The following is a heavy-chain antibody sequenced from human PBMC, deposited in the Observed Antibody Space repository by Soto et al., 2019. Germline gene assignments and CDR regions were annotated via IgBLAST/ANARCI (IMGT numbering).Heavy chain of an antibody. CDR1: GFTFRSYV. Sequence: QVQLVESGGGVVQPGTSLRLSCVGSGFTFRSYVIHWVRQAPGKGLEGVALTSYDGSNKYYDDSVKGRINISRDNSRNTVELQTDSLRREVTALYYCARWGTTEGLDVWGQGSLVSVSS. CDR2: TSYDGSNK. D-gene: IGHD3-16*01. CDR3: ARWGTTEGLDV. J-gene: IGHJ4*02. V-gene: IGHV3-30*19.